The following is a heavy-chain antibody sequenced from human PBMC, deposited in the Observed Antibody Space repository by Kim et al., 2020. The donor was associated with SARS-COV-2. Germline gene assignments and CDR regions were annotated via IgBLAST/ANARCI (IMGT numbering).Heavy chain of an antibody. V-gene: IGHV6-1*01. J-gene: IGHJ6*02. D-gene: IGHD6-13*01. Sequence: SVKSRITINPDTSKNQFSLQLNSVTPEDTAVYYCARDGSSSWPKSYGMDVWGQGTTVTVSS. CDR3: ARDGSSSWPKSYGMDV.